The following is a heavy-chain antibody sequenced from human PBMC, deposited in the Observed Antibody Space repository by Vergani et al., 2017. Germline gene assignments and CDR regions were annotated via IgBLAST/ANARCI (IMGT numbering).Heavy chain of an antibody. CDR2: INPSDGTT. CDR3: ALYGVKPNSNWFDP. CDR1: GYAFTSHH. D-gene: IGHD1-14*01. J-gene: IGHJ5*02. V-gene: IGHV1-46*01. Sequence: QVQLVQSGAEVKKPGASVKVSCKASGYAFTSHHPQWVRQAPGQGFEWMGIINPSDGTTSYAQRFQGRVTLTRDTSTSTVYMELRSLRSDDTAIYYCALYGVKPNSNWFDPWGQGTLVSVSS.